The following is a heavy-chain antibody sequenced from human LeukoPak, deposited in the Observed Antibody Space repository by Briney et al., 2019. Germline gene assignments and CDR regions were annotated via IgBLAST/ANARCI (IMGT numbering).Heavy chain of an antibody. CDR2: INHSGST. CDR3: ARGYDSSGYGY. CDR1: GGSFSGYY. Sequence: SETLSLTCAVYGGSFSGYYWSWIRQPPGKGLEWIGEINHSGSTNYNPSLKSRVTILVDTSKNQFSLKLSSVTAADTAVYYCARGYDSSGYGYWGQGTLVTVSS. J-gene: IGHJ4*02. V-gene: IGHV4-34*01. D-gene: IGHD3-22*01.